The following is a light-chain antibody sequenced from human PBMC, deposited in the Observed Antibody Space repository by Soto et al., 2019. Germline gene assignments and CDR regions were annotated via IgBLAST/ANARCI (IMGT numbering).Light chain of an antibody. CDR1: SSDVGGYNH. CDR2: EVS. CDR3: CSYTSSSSYV. V-gene: IGLV2-14*01. J-gene: IGLJ1*01. Sequence: QSVLTQPASVSGSPGQSITISCTGTSSDVGGYNHVSWYQQHPGKATKLIIYEVSNRPSGVSNRFSGSKSGNTASLTISGLQAEDESDDYCCSYTSSSSYVFGTGTKLTVL.